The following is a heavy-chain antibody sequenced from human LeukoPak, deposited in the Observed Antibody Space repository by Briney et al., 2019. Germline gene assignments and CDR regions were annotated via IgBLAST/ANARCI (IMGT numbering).Heavy chain of an antibody. J-gene: IGHJ4*02. CDR1: GYTFTSYD. CDR2: MNPNSGNT. CDR3: ARLPLLYYYDSSEGY. V-gene: IGHV1-8*01. D-gene: IGHD3-22*01. Sequence: ASVKVSCKASGYTFTSYDINWVRQATGQGLEWMGWMNPNSGNTGYAQKFQGRVTMTRNTSISTAYKELSSLRSEDTAVYYCARLPLLYYYDSSEGYWGQGTLVTVSS.